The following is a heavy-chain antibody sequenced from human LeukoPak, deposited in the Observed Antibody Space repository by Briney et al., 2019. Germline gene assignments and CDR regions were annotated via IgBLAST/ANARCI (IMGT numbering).Heavy chain of an antibody. V-gene: IGHV1-2*02. CDR1: GYTFTGYY. CDR2: LNPNSGGT. Sequence: ASVKVSCKASGYTFTGYYMHWVRQAPGQGLEWMGWLNPNSGGTNYAQKFQGRVTMTRDTSISTAYMELSRLRSDDTAVYYCARGGYYDSSGYSQFDYWGQGTLVTVSS. J-gene: IGHJ4*02. CDR3: ARGGYYDSSGYSQFDY. D-gene: IGHD3-22*01.